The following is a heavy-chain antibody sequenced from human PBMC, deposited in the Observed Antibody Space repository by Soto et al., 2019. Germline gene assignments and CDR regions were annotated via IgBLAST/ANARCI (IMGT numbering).Heavy chain of an antibody. CDR3: ARDKYGNWAIEY. J-gene: IGHJ4*02. V-gene: IGHV4-30-4*01. D-gene: IGHD7-27*01. CDR1: GDSISSGDYY. Sequence: PSETLSLTCTVSGDSISSGDYYWSWIRQPPGKGLEWIGYIYYTGSTYYNPSLKSRVTISVDTSKNQLSLKLSSVTAADTAIYYCARDKYGNWAIEYCGQGPLVTVYS. CDR2: IYYTGST.